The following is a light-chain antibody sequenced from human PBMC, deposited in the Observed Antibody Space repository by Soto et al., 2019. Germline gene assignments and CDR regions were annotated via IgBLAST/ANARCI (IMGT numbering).Light chain of an antibody. V-gene: IGLV1-47*02. Sequence: QSVLTQPPSASGTPGQRVTISCSGSSSNIGSNYIYWYQQPPGVAPKLLIYSNNQRPSGVPDRFSGSKSGTSASLAISGLRSEDEADYYCQSYDSSLSGLYVFGSGTKLTVL. CDR3: QSYDSSLSGLYV. J-gene: IGLJ1*01. CDR1: SSNIGSNY. CDR2: SNN.